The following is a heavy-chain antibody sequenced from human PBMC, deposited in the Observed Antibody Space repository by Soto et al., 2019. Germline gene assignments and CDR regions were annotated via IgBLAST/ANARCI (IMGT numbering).Heavy chain of an antibody. J-gene: IGHJ4*02. D-gene: IGHD2-8*01. V-gene: IGHV3-15*07. CDR3: TTETVLMVYAALVDSQF. CDR1: GFTFSNAW. Sequence: GGSLRLSCAASGFTFSNAWMNWVRQAPGKGLEWVGRIKSKTDGGTTDYAAPVKGRFTISREDSKNTLYLQMNSLKTEDTAVYYCTTETVLMVYAALVDSQFWGQGTLVTVSS. CDR2: IKSKTDGGTT.